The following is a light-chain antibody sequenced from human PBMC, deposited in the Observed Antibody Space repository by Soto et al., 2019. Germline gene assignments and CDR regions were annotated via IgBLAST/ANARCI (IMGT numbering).Light chain of an antibody. CDR3: SSYTCSSTL. Sequence: QSALTQPASVSGSPGQSISISCIGTSSDVGGYNYVSWYQQHPGKAPKLMIYEVSNRPSGVSNRFSGSKSGNTASLTISGLQAEDEADYYCSSYTCSSTLFGGGTKLTVL. CDR1: SSDVGGYNY. CDR2: EVS. V-gene: IGLV2-14*01. J-gene: IGLJ2*01.